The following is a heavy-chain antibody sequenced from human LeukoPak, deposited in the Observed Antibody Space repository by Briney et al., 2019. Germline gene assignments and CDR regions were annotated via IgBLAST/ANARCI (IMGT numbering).Heavy chain of an antibody. Sequence: SETLSLTCSVSGGSISSSSYFWGWIRQPPGKGLEWIASVHHSGSTYYNPSLKSRLTISVDTSKNQFSLKMSSVTAADTAVYFCARLLYVSGSYYAPMDVWGKGTTVTISS. D-gene: IGHD3-10*01. J-gene: IGHJ6*03. CDR3: ARLLYVSGSYYAPMDV. CDR2: VHHSGST. CDR1: GGSISSSSYF. V-gene: IGHV4-39*01.